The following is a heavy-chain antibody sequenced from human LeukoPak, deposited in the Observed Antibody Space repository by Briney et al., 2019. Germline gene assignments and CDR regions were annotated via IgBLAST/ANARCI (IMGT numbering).Heavy chain of an antibody. CDR3: ARDWAGWSGYSGVEDY. CDR1: GGSISSYY. V-gene: IGHV4-59*01. D-gene: IGHD3-3*01. J-gene: IGHJ4*02. Sequence: SETLPLTCTVSGGSISSYYWSWIRQPPGKGLEWIGYIYYSGSTNYNPSLKSRVTISVDTSTNQFSLKLSSVTAADTAVYYCARDWAGWSGYSGVEDYWGQGTLVTVSS. CDR2: IYYSGST.